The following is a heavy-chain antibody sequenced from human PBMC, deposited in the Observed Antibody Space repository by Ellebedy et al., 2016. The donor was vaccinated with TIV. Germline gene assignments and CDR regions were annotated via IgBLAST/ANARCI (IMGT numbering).Heavy chain of an antibody. CDR2: INIDGSGT. Sequence: PGGSLRLSCAASGFTFSNYWMHWVRQAPGKGLVWVSQINIDGSGTNYADSVKGRCTISRDNSKDTLFLQMNSLRAEDTGVYYCAKLAGISSWYAEYWGQGTLVTVSS. CDR1: GFTFSNYW. J-gene: IGHJ4*02. CDR3: AKLAGISSWYAEY. D-gene: IGHD6-13*01. V-gene: IGHV3-74*01.